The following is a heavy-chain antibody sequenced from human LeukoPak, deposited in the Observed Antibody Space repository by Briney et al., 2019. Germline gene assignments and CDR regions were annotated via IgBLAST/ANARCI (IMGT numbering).Heavy chain of an antibody. J-gene: IGHJ3*02. V-gene: IGHV4-38-2*02. D-gene: IGHD6-19*01. CDR1: GYSISSGYY. CDR2: IYHSGST. CDR3: ATTIAVAGPDAFDI. Sequence: SETLSLTCTVSGYSISSGYYWGWIRQPPGKGLEWIGSIYHSGSTYYNPSLKSRVTISVDTSKNQFSLKLSSVTAADTAVYYCATTIAVAGPDAFDIWGQETMVTVSS.